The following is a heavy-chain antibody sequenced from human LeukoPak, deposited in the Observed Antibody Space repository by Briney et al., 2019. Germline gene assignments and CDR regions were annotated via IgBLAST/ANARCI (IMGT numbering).Heavy chain of an antibody. J-gene: IGHJ5*02. CDR3: ARDGYSGSQNWFDP. Sequence: GASVKVSCTASGYTFTGYYMHWVRQAPGQGLEWMGWINPNSGGTNYAQKFQGRVTMTRDTSISTAYMELSRLRSDDTAVYYCARDGYSGSQNWFDPWGQGTLVTVSS. V-gene: IGHV1-2*02. D-gene: IGHD1-26*01. CDR1: GYTFTGYY. CDR2: INPNSGGT.